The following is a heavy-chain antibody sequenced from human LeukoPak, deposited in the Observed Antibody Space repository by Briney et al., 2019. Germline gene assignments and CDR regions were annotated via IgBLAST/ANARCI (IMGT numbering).Heavy chain of an antibody. CDR2: ISWNSGSI. J-gene: IGHJ4*02. D-gene: IGHD3-22*01. CDR3: AKGPQAYYYDSSSTLDY. CDR1: GFTFDDYA. Sequence: GGSLRLPCAASGFTFDDYAMHWVRQAPGKGLEWVSGISWNSGSIGYADSVKGRFTISRDNAKNSLYLQMNSLRAEDTALYYCAKGPQAYYYDSSSTLDYWGQGTLVTVSS. V-gene: IGHV3-9*01.